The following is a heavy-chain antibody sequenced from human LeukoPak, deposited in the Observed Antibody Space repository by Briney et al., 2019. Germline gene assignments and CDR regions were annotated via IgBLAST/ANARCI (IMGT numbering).Heavy chain of an antibody. J-gene: IGHJ4*02. CDR3: ARRDSYSSGYYYFDY. V-gene: IGHV4-39*01. CDR2: INYRGNT. Sequence: SETLSLTCTVSGGSISSSSYYWGWIRQPPGKGLDWIGIINYRGNTYYNPSLKSRVTISVDTSKNQFSLKLSSVTAADTAVYYCARRDSYSSGYYYFDYWGRGTLVTVSS. CDR1: GGSISSSSYY. D-gene: IGHD3-22*01.